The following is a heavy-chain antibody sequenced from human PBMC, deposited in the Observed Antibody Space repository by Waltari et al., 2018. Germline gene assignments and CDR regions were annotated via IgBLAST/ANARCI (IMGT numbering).Heavy chain of an antibody. Sequence: QVQLVESGGGVVKPGRSLRLSCAAAGFSFSSFGMHGVRRAPGQGLEWVAIIWYDGSEKYYADSVKGRFTISRDNSKNTVDLQMNSLRAEDTAVYYCAVTTGGYDGMGVWGQGTTVTVSS. J-gene: IGHJ6*02. CDR2: IWYDGSEK. V-gene: IGHV3-33*01. CDR1: GFSFSSFG. D-gene: IGHD6-13*01. CDR3: AVTTGGYDGMGV.